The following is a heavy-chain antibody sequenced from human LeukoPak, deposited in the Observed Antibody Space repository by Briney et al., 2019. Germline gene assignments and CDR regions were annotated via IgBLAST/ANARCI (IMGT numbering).Heavy chain of an antibody. Sequence: SVKVSCKASGGTFSSYAISWVRQAPGQGLEWMGGIIPIFGTANYAQKFQGRVTITADKSTSTAYMELSSLRSEDTAVYYCARGGHDYVWGSYRTWGQGTLVTVSS. CDR1: GGTFSSYA. J-gene: IGHJ5*02. CDR2: IIPIFGTA. D-gene: IGHD3-16*02. CDR3: ARGGHDYVWGSYRT. V-gene: IGHV1-69*06.